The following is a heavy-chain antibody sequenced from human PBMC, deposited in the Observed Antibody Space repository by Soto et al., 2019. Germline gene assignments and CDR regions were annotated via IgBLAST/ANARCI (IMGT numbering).Heavy chain of an antibody. CDR3: ARALSYTVVTRRYFDL. V-gene: IGHV3-74*01. CDR1: GFTFSSYW. J-gene: IGHJ2*01. D-gene: IGHD2-21*02. CDR2: INSDGSST. Sequence: EVQLVESGGGLVQPGGSLRLSCAASGFTFSSYWMHWVRQAPGKGLVWVSRINSDGSSTSYADSVKGRFTISRDNAKNRLDLKMNSLRAEDTAVYYCARALSYTVVTRRYFDLWGRGTLVTVSS.